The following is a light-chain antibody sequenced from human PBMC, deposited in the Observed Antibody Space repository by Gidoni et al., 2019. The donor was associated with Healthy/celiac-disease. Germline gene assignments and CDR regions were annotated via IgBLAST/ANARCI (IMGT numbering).Light chain of an antibody. CDR1: QSVSSSY. V-gene: IGKV3-20*01. CDR3: QQYGSSPLT. Sequence: EIVLTQSPGTLSWSPGERATLSCRASQSVSSSYLAWYQQKPGQAPRLLIYGASSRATGITDRFSGSGSGTDFTLTISRLDPEDFAVYYCQQYGSSPLTFGGGTKVEIK. CDR2: GAS. J-gene: IGKJ4*01.